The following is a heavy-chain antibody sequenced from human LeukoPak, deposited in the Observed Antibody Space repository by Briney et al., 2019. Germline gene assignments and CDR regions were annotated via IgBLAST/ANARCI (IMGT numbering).Heavy chain of an antibody. Sequence: ASVKVSCKASGYTFTSYGISWVRQAPGKGLEWMGGFDPEDGETIYAQKFQGRVTMTEDTSTDTAYMELSSLRSEDTAVYYCATNSGSYQGYFDYWGQGTLVTVSS. CDR2: FDPEDGET. V-gene: IGHV1-24*01. CDR1: GYTFTSYG. D-gene: IGHD1-26*01. CDR3: ATNSGSYQGYFDY. J-gene: IGHJ4*02.